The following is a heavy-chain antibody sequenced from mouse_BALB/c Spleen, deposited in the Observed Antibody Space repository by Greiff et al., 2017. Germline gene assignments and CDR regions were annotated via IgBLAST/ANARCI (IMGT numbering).Heavy chain of an antibody. CDR1: GFTFSSYA. Sequence: EVQLVESGGGLVKPGGSLKLSCAASGFTFSSYAMSWVRQTPEKRLEWVATISSGGSYTYYPDSVKGRFTISRDNAKNTLYLQMSSLRSEDTAMYYCDYEYDEVFADWGQGTLVTVSA. J-gene: IGHJ3*01. D-gene: IGHD2-4*01. V-gene: IGHV5-9-3*01. CDR2: ISSGGSYT. CDR3: DYEYDEVFAD.